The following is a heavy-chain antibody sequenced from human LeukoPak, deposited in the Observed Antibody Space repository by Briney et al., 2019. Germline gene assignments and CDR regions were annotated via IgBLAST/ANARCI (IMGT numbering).Heavy chain of an antibody. CDR2: ISESGGGSYSGGGT. D-gene: IGHD1-26*01. V-gene: IGHV3-23*01. J-gene: IGHJ4*02. Sequence: GGSLRLSCAASGFTFSSYSMNWVRQAPGKGLEWVSTISESGGGSYSGGGTYYGDSVKGRFIISKDGSTKTLFLQMDRLRADDTGIYYCAKGKVNHLGALDYWGQGALVTVSS. CDR3: AKGKVNHLGALDY. CDR1: GFTFSSYS.